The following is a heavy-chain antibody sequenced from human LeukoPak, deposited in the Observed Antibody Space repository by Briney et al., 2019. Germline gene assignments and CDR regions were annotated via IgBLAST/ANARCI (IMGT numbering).Heavy chain of an antibody. CDR3: ARDFWSGYYPANWFDP. J-gene: IGHJ5*02. CDR2: IYHSGST. D-gene: IGHD3-3*01. V-gene: IGHV4-30-2*01. Sequence: SETLSLTCAVSGGSISSGGYSWSWIRQPPGKGLEWIGYIYHSGSTYYNPSLKSRVTMSVDTSKNQFSLKLSSVTAADTAVYYCARDFWSGYYPANWFDPWGQGTLVTVSS. CDR1: GGSISSGGYS.